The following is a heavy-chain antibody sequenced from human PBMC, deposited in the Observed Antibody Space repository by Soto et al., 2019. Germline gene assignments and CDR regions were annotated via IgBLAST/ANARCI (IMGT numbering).Heavy chain of an antibody. CDR2: IDWDDDK. CDR1: GFSLTTSGVG. CDR3: AHRVLRTVFGLVTTTAIYFYF. Sequence: QITLNESGPTVVRPTETLTLTCRFSGFSLTTSGVGVGWIRQSPGKAPEWLVLIDWDDDKRYSASLKSRLTITKDTSKNQVVLTVSDLDPTDTATYYCAHRVLRTVFGLVTTTAIYFYFWGQGTPVAVSS. J-gene: IGHJ4*02. D-gene: IGHD3-3*01. V-gene: IGHV2-5*02.